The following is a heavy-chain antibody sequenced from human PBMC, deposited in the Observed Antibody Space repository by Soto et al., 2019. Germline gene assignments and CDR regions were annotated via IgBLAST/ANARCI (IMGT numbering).Heavy chain of an antibody. Sequence: EVQLVESGGGLLQPGGSLRLSCAASGFTFTDYWMHWVRQVPGKGLVWVSRINGDGSSTNYADSVKGRVTISRDNAKNTVHLQMTSLRAEDTALFYCARGFRGSYGFDFWGQGTLVTVSS. J-gene: IGHJ4*02. CDR2: INGDGSST. D-gene: IGHD6-6*01. V-gene: IGHV3-74*01. CDR1: GFTFTDYW. CDR3: ARGFRGSYGFDF.